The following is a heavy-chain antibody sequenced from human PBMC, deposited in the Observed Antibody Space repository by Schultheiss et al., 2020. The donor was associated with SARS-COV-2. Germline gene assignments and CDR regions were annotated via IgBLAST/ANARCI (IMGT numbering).Heavy chain of an antibody. CDR2: IFSNDEK. V-gene: IGHV2-26*01. D-gene: IGHD3-22*01. CDR3: ARMTKYYYDRSGCIDY. CDR1: GFSLSTAGMC. J-gene: IGHJ4*02. Sequence: SGPTLVKPTQTLTLTCTFSGFSLSTAGMCVGWVRQPPGKPLEWLAHIFSNDEKSYSTSLKSRLTISQDTPKKQVVLTMTNMDPADTATYYCARMTKYYYDRSGCIDYWGQGILVTVSS.